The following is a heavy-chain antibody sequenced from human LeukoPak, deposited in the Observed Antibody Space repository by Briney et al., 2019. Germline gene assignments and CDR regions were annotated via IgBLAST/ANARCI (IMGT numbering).Heavy chain of an antibody. CDR1: GFTFSTYS. J-gene: IGHJ4*02. Sequence: GGSLRLSCAASGFTFSTYSMNWVRQAPGKGLEWVSYISSSSSTIYYADSVKGRFTISRDNAKNSLYLQMNSLRAEDTAVYYCASLSLRWSDYWGQGTLVTVSS. D-gene: IGHD4-23*01. CDR2: ISSSSSTI. CDR3: ASLSLRWSDY. V-gene: IGHV3-48*04.